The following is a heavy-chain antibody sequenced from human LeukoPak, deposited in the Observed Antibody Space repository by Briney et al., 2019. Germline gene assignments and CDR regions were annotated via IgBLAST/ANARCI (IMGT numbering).Heavy chain of an antibody. CDR2: SRNKANSYST. J-gene: IGHJ5*01. CDR3: AKISMGATETSDS. D-gene: IGHD1-26*01. CDR1: GFTFSDHY. V-gene: IGHV3-72*01. Sequence: GGSLRLSCAASGFTFSDHYMDWVRQAPGKGLEWVGRSRNKANSYSTEYAASVKGRFTISRDDSKNSLYLQMNSLKTEDTAVYSCAKISMGATETSDSWGQGALVTVSS.